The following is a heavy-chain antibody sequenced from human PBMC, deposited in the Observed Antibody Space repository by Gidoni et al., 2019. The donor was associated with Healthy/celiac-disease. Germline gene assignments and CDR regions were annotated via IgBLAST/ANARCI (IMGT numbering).Heavy chain of an antibody. Sequence: QVQLQESGPGLVKPSQTLSLTCAVSGGSISRGGYSWSWIRQPPGKGLEWIGYIYYSGSTYYNPSLKSRVTISVDTSKNQFSLKLSSVTAADTAVYYCARREIGYCGGDCYVGWFDPWGQGTLVTVSS. J-gene: IGHJ5*02. V-gene: IGHV4-30-4*07. CDR2: IYYSGST. CDR3: ARREIGYCGGDCYVGWFDP. D-gene: IGHD2-21*02. CDR1: GGSISRGGYS.